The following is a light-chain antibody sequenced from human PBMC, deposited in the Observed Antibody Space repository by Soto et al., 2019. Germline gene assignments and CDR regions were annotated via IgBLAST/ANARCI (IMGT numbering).Light chain of an antibody. CDR2: EGS. Sequence: QSVLTQPASVSGSPGQSITISCTGTSSDVGSYNLVSWYQQHPGEAPKLMIYEGSKRPSGVSNRFSGSKSGNTTSLTISGLQAEYEADYYCSSYAGSSTYVFGTGNNVTVL. V-gene: IGLV2-23*01. J-gene: IGLJ1*01. CDR1: SSDVGSYNL. CDR3: SSYAGSSTYV.